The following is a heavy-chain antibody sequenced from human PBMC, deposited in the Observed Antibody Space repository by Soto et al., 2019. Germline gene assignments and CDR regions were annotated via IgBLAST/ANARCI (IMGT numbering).Heavy chain of an antibody. CDR2: IDPSDSYT. CDR1: GYSFTSYW. V-gene: IGHV5-10-1*01. D-gene: IGHD3-3*01. CDR3: ARASYYDFWSGSPPFYYFDY. Sequence: ESLKISCKGSGYSFTSYWISWVRQMPGKGLEWMGRIDPSDSYTYYSPSFQGRVTISADKYISTAYLQWSSLKASDTAIYYCARASYYDFWSGSPPFYYFDYWGQGTLVTVSS. J-gene: IGHJ4*02.